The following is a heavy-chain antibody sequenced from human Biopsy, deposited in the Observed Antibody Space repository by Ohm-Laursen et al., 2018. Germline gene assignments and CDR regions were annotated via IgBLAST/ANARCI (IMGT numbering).Heavy chain of an antibody. V-gene: IGHV4-34*01. CDR1: GPSLMTHY. Sequence: SETLSLTCAVHGPSLMTHYWTWIRQPPGRGLEWIAEINHRGSNNYNPSLESRVTISVETSKNQISLKLTLVTAADTAVYYCARGDGLLHGNNWFDPWGQGTPVTVSP. J-gene: IGHJ5*02. D-gene: IGHD2-15*01. CDR2: INHRGSN. CDR3: ARGDGLLHGNNWFDP.